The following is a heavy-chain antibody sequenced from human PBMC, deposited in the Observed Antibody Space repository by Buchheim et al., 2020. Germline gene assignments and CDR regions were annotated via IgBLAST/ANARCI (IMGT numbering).Heavy chain of an antibody. V-gene: IGHV3-74*01. CDR2: INSDGSST. J-gene: IGHJ6*02. CDR3: ARDQLPVRGVTWLRVFSSYGMDV. Sequence: EVQLVESGGGLVQPGGSLRLSCAASGFTFSSYWMHWVRQAPGKGLVWVSRINSDGSSTSYADSVKGRFTISRDNAKNTRYLQMNSLRAEDTAVYYCARDQLPVRGVTWLRVFSSYGMDVWGQGTT. CDR1: GFTFSSYW. D-gene: IGHD3-10*01.